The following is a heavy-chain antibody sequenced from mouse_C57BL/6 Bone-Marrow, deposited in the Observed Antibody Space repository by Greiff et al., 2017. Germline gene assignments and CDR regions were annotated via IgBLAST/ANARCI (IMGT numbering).Heavy chain of an antibody. D-gene: IGHD1-1*02. J-gene: IGHJ2*01. CDR2: INPGSGGT. CDR3: ARYYYHDCDY. CDR1: GYAFTNYL. V-gene: IGHV1-54*01. Sequence: QVQLKESGAELVRPGTSVKVSCTASGYAFTNYLIAWVKQRPGQGLEWIGVINPGSGGTYYTEKFKGKATLTADKSSSTSYMQLSSLTSEDPAMYFGARYYYHDCDYWGQGTTLTVSS.